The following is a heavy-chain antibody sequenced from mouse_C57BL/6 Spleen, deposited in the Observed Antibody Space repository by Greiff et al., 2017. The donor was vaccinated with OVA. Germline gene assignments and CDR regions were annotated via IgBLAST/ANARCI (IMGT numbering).Heavy chain of an antibody. J-gene: IGHJ4*01. CDR3: ARHELGANYYSNLYAMDY. CDR2: FYPGSGSI. D-gene: IGHD2-5*01. CDR1: GYTFTEYT. V-gene: IGHV1-62-2*01. Sequence: VQLVESGAELVKPGASVKLSCKASGYTFTEYTIHWVKQRSGQGLEWIGWFYPGSGSIKYNEKFKDKATLTADKSSSTVYMELSRLTSEDSAVYFCARHELGANYYSNLYAMDYWGQGTSVTVSS.